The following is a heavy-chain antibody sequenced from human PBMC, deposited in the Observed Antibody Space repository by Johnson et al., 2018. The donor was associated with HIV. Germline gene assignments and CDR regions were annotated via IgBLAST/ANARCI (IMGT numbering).Heavy chain of an antibody. D-gene: IGHD2/OR15-2a*01. CDR3: AKDLFYDPHAFDI. Sequence: VHLVESGEGVVQPGRSLRLSCAASGFTFSSYDMHWVRQATGKGLEWVSAIGTAGDTYYPGSVKGRFTISRDNSKNTLYLQMNSLRAEDTALYYCAKDLFYDPHAFDIWGQGTMVTVSS. CDR2: IGTAGDT. J-gene: IGHJ3*02. CDR1: GFTFSSYD. V-gene: IGHV3-13*01.